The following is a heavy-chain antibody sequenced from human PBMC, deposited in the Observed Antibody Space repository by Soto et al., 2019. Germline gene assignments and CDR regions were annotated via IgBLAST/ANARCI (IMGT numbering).Heavy chain of an antibody. Sequence: ASVKVSCKASGYTFASYYRHWVRQAPGQGLEWMGIINPSGGSTSYAQKFQGRVTMTRDTSTSTVYMELSSLRSEDTAVYYCASPAGHSYGYRYYYGMDVWGQGTTLTVSS. CDR1: GYTFASYY. CDR3: ASPAGHSYGYRYYYGMDV. CDR2: INPSGGST. J-gene: IGHJ6*02. V-gene: IGHV1-46*01. D-gene: IGHD5-18*01.